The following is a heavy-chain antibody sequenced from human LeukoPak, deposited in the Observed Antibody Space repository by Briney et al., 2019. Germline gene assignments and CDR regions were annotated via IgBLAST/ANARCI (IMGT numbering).Heavy chain of an antibody. D-gene: IGHD2-8*01. CDR1: GGTFSSYA. V-gene: IGHV1-69*05. J-gene: IGHJ4*02. Sequence: SVKVSCKASGGTFSSYAISWVRQAPGQGLEWMGGIIPIFGTANYAQKFQGRVTITTDESTSTAYMELSSLRSEDTAVYYCGRSKVGANDVPTYYFDYWGQGTLVIVSS. CDR2: IIPIFGTA. CDR3: GRSKVGANDVPTYYFDY.